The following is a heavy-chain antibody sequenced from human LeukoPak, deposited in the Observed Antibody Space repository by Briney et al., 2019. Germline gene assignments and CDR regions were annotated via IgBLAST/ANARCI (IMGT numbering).Heavy chain of an antibody. CDR2: ISAYNGNT. J-gene: IGHJ4*02. D-gene: IGHD3-22*01. CDR1: GYTFTSYG. CDR3: ARDGNYYDSSGYLDY. V-gene: IGHV1-18*01. Sequence: VKVSCKASGYTFTSYGISWVRQAPGQGLEWMGWISAYNGNTNYAQKLQGRVTMTTDTSTSTAYMELRSLRSDDTAVYYCARDGNYYDSSGYLDYWGQGTQVTVSS.